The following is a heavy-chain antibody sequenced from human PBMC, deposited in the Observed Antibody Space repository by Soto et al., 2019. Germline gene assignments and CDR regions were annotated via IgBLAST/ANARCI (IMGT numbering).Heavy chain of an antibody. CDR2: ISSNGGST. D-gene: IGHD2-21*01. CDR1: GFTFSSYA. Sequence: PGGSLRLSCAASGFTFSSYAMHWVRQAPGKGLEYVSAISSNGGSTYYANSVKGRFTISRDNSKNTLYLQMGSLRAEDTAVYYCARYLGAYCGGDCYRLQHWGQGTLVTVSS. CDR3: ARYLGAYCGGDCYRLQH. J-gene: IGHJ1*01. V-gene: IGHV3-64*01.